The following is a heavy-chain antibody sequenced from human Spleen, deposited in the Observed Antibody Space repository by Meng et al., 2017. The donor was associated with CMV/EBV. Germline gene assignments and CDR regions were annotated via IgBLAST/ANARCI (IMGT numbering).Heavy chain of an antibody. V-gene: IGHV3-21*01. CDR3: AKDWAMRDYFEY. CDR2: ISSSSSYI. CDR1: GFTFSSYS. J-gene: IGHJ4*02. D-gene: IGHD2-2*01. Sequence: SCAASGFTFSSYSMNWVRQAPGKGLEWVSSISSSSSYIYYADSVKGRFTISRDNAKNSLYLQMNSLRAEDTAVYYCAKDWAMRDYFEYWGQGSLVTVSS.